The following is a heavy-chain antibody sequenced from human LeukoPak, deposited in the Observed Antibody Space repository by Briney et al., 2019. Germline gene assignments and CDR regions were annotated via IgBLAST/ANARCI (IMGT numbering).Heavy chain of an antibody. CDR2: IYYSGST. CDR1: GGSISTYY. CDR3: ARTVGALYDAFNI. D-gene: IGHD1-26*01. V-gene: IGHV4-59*08. Sequence: SETLSLTCTVSGGSISTYYWSWIRQPPGKGLEWIGYIYYSGSTNYCHSLKTRVTISVDTSKNQFSLKLSSVTAADTAVYYCARTVGALYDAFNIWGQGTMVTVSS. J-gene: IGHJ3*02.